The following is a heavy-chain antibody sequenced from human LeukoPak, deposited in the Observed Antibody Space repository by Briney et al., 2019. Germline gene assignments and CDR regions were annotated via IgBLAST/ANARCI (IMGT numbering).Heavy chain of an antibody. CDR2: INAYNGNT. D-gene: IGHD3-10*01. CDR1: GYTFTSYG. Sequence: ASVKVSFKASGYTFTSYGISWVRQAPGQGLGWMGWINAYNGNTNYAQKCQGRVTMTTDTSTSTAYMELRSLRSDDTAVYYCAHQLYYGSGGGMDVWGQGTTVTVSS. J-gene: IGHJ6*02. CDR3: AHQLYYGSGGGMDV. V-gene: IGHV1-18*01.